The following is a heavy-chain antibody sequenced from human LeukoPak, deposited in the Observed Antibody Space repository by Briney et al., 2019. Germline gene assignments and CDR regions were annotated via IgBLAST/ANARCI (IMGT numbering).Heavy chain of an antibody. D-gene: IGHD1-7*01. J-gene: IGHJ3*02. V-gene: IGHV4-31*03. CDR3: ARGKYGTRAFDI. Sequence: SETLSLTCTVSGGSISSGSYSWSWIRQHPGKGLEWIGYIYYSGSTYYNPSLKSRVTISVDTSKNQFSLKLSSVTAADTAVYYCARGKYGTRAFDIWGQGTMVTVSS. CDR1: GGSISSGSYS. CDR2: IYYSGST.